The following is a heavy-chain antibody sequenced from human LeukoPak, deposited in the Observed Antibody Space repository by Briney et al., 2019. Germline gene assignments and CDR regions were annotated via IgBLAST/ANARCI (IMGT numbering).Heavy chain of an antibody. CDR1: GGSISSYY. CDR3: ASLDDSSGYYYEH. CDR2: IYYSGST. J-gene: IGHJ4*02. V-gene: IGHV4-59*08. D-gene: IGHD3-22*01. Sequence: SETLSLTCTVSGGSISSYYWSWIRQPPGKGLEWIGYIYYSGSTNYNPSLKSRVTISVDTSKNQFSLKLSSVTAADTAVYYCASLDDSSGYYYEHWGQGTLVTVSS.